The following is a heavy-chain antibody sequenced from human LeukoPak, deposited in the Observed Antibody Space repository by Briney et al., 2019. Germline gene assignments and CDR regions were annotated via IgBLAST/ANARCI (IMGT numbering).Heavy chain of an antibody. J-gene: IGHJ4*02. D-gene: IGHD3-9*01. CDR3: ARGSDILTGYYYFDY. CDR1: GGSISSGGYS. V-gene: IGHV4-30-2*01. Sequence: SETLSLTCAVSGGSISSGGYSWSWIRQPPGKGREWIGYIYHSGSTYYNPSLKSRVTISVDRSKNQFSLKLSSVTAADTAVYYCARGSDILTGYYYFDYWGQGTLVTVSS. CDR2: IYHSGST.